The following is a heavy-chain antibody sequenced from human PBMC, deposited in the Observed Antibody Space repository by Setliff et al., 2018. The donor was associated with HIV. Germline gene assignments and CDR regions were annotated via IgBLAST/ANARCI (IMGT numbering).Heavy chain of an antibody. J-gene: IGHJ4*02. Sequence: SETLSLTCAVYGGSFSGYYWSWIRQPAGKGLEWIGRIYASGSTNYNPSLKSRVTMSVDTSKNHFSLKLSSVTAADTAVFYCARGREWTHLDYWGQETRVTVS. D-gene: IGHD3-3*01. V-gene: IGHV4-59*10. CDR3: ARGREWTHLDY. CDR2: IYASGST. CDR1: GGSFSGYY.